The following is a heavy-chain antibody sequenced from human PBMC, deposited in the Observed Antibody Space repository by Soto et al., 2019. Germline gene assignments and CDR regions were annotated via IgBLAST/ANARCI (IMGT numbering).Heavy chain of an antibody. CDR3: ARQEWRTGAPEDY. V-gene: IGHV3-7*01. Sequence: PGGSLRLSCAASGFTFSSYWMSWVRQAPGKGLEWVANIKQDGSQKNYVDSVKGRFTISRDNAKDSLYLQMNSLRAEDTAVYYCARQEWRTGAPEDYWGQGTLVTVSS. CDR2: IKQDGSQK. D-gene: IGHD3-3*01. J-gene: IGHJ4*02. CDR1: GFTFSSYW.